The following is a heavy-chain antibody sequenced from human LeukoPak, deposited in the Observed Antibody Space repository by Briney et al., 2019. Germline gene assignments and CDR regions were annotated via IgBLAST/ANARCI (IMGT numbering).Heavy chain of an antibody. Sequence: GGSLRLSCAVSGFTFSSYAMSWVRQAPGKGLEWLSTIGGSGVVTYYADSVKGRFTISRDNSKNTLYLQMNSLRAEDTALYYCAKVRSAQTFYFDSWGLGTLVTVSS. CDR2: IGGSGVVT. V-gene: IGHV3-23*01. D-gene: IGHD3-3*01. CDR1: GFTFSSYA. J-gene: IGHJ4*02. CDR3: AKVRSAQTFYFDS.